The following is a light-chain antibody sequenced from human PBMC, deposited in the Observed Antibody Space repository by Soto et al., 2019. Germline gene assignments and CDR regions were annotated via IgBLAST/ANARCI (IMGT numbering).Light chain of an antibody. J-gene: IGLJ1*01. Sequence: QSALTQPASVSGSPGQSITISFTGTSSDVGGYNYVSWYQQHPGKAPKLMIYEVSNRPSGVSNRFSGSKSGNTASLTISGLPAEDEADYYCSSYTSSRTLDVFGTGTKLTVL. CDR2: EVS. V-gene: IGLV2-14*01. CDR3: SSYTSSRTLDV. CDR1: SSDVGGYNY.